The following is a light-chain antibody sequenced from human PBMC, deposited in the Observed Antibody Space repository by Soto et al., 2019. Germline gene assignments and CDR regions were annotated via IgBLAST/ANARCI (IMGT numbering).Light chain of an antibody. CDR3: SSYTTSSSYV. Sequence: QSALTHPASVSGTPGQSITISCTGTSNDVGGYIYVSWYQQHPGKAPKLMIYDVTSRPSGVSYRFSGSKSGNTASLTISGLQAEDEADYYCSSYTTSSSYVFGTGTKVTVL. CDR2: DVT. CDR1: SNDVGGYIY. J-gene: IGLJ1*01. V-gene: IGLV2-14*01.